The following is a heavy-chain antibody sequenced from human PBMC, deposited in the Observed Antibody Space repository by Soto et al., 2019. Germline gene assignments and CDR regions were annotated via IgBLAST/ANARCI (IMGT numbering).Heavy chain of an antibody. CDR2: IKGDGSST. J-gene: IGHJ4*02. CDR3: ARGQRLGELLTDF. CDR1: GFTFSNHW. V-gene: IGHV3-74*01. D-gene: IGHD3-10*01. Sequence: GGSLRLSCAASGFTFSNHWMYWIRQAPGKGLVWVSRIKGDGSSTSYADSVKGRFTISRDNAQNTLYLQINSLRAEDTAVYYCARGQRLGELLTDFWGQAALVTVSS.